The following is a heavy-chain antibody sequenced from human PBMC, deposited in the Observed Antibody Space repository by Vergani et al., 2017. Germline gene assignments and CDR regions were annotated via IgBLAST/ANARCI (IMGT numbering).Heavy chain of an antibody. CDR3: AKDGYSSGWLRPFDY. CDR1: GFPFRSCA. J-gene: IGHJ4*02. D-gene: IGHD6-19*01. Sequence: DVQLLVSGGGLVPPGGSLRLSCAPCGFPFRSCAMSWVRQSPGKGLEWVSAISGSGGSTYYADSVKGRFTISRDNSKNTLYLQMNSLRAEDTAVYYCAKDGYSSGWLRPFDYWGQGTLVTVSS. V-gene: IGHV3-23*01. CDR2: ISGSGGST.